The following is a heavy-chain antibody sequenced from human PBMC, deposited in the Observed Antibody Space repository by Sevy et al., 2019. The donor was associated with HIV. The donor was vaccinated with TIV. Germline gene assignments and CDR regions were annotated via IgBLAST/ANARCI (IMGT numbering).Heavy chain of an antibody. CDR2: ISSSSSYI. CDR1: GFTFSSYS. Sequence: GGSLRLSCAASGFTFSSYSMNWVRQAPGKGLEWVSSISSSSSYIYYADSVKGRFTISRDKAKNSLYLQMNSLRAEDRAVYYCAREKDIVVVVAATLRHYYYGMDVWGQGTTVTVSS. D-gene: IGHD2-15*01. J-gene: IGHJ6*02. V-gene: IGHV3-21*01. CDR3: AREKDIVVVVAATLRHYYYGMDV.